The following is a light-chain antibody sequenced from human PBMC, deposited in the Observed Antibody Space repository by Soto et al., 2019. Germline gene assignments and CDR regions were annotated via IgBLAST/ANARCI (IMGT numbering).Light chain of an antibody. Sequence: EIVLTQSPGTLSLSPGERATLSRRASQSVSVSYLAWYQHRPGQAPRLLIYGASNRATGIPDRFSGSGSGTDFTLTINRLEPEDLAIYYCQQYSTTPWTFGQGTKVEIK. V-gene: IGKV3-20*01. CDR3: QQYSTTPWT. CDR1: QSVSVSY. J-gene: IGKJ1*01. CDR2: GAS.